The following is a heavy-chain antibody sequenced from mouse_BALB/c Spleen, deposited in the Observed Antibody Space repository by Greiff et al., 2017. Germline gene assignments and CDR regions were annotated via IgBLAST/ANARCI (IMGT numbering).Heavy chain of an antibody. CDR2: IRNKANGYTT. J-gene: IGHJ2*01. Sequence: DVQLVESGGGLVQPGGSLRLSCATSGFTFTDYYMSWVRQPPGKALEWLGFIRNKANGYTTEYSASVKGRFTISRDNSQSILYLQMNTLRAEDSATYYCARDRGSRYWGQGTTLTVSS. CDR3: ARDRGSRY. CDR1: GFTFTDYY. V-gene: IGHV7-3*02.